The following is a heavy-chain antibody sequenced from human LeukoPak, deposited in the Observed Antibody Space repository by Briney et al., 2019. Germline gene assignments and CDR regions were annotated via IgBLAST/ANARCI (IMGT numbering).Heavy chain of an antibody. Sequence: ASVKVSCKASGHTFTGYYMHWVRQAPRQGLEWMGWINPNSGGTNYAQKFQGRATMTRDTSISTAYMELSRLRSDDTAVYYCARDRFIAVAGDFDYWGQGTLVTVSS. CDR3: ARDRFIAVAGDFDY. CDR1: GHTFTGYY. V-gene: IGHV1-2*02. J-gene: IGHJ4*02. D-gene: IGHD6-19*01. CDR2: INPNSGGT.